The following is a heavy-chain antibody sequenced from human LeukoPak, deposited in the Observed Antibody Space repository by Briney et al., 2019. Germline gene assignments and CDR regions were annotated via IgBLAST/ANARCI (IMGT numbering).Heavy chain of an antibody. CDR1: GFTFSSYW. V-gene: IGHV3-74*01. Sequence: GRSLRLSCAASGFTFSSYWVHWVRQPPGQGLVWVSRINPDGSYTSYADSVKGRFTISRDNAENTVYLHMNSLRAEDTAVYYCARDLYGDRDYWGQGTLVTVSS. D-gene: IGHD4-17*01. CDR3: ARDLYGDRDY. J-gene: IGHJ4*02. CDR2: INPDGSYT.